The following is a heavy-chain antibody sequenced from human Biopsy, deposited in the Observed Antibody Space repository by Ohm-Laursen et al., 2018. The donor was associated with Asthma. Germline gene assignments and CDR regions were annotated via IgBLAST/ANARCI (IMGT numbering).Heavy chain of an antibody. Sequence: ASVKVSCKTSGYTFNSASITWVRQAPGQGLEWMGWISVYNGNTKVAQKLQDRVTTITDTSTSTAYMELRSLRSDDTAVYFCARAVDYSHYYGIDVWGQGTTVTVS. CDR2: ISVYNGNT. D-gene: IGHD3-10*01. CDR3: ARAVDYSHYYGIDV. J-gene: IGHJ6*02. CDR1: GYTFNSAS. V-gene: IGHV1-18*01.